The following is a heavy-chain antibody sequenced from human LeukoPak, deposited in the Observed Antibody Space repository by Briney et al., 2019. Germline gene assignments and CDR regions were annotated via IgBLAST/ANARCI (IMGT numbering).Heavy chain of an antibody. CDR3: VRAPRTYAVSPGPFDI. V-gene: IGHV3-11*04. Sequence: PGGSLRLSCAASGFTFNDYYMSWFRQGPAQGLEWIAYISSSGSTTFYADSVKGRFTISRDNAQKSVFLQMNNLSDEDTSVYYCVRAPRTYAVSPGPFDIWGQGTVVTVSS. CDR2: ISSSGSTT. CDR1: GFTFNDYY. J-gene: IGHJ3*02. D-gene: IGHD2-8*01.